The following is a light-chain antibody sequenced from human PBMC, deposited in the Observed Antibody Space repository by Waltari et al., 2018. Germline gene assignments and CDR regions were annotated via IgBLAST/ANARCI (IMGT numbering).Light chain of an antibody. CDR3: QQSYSTPYT. CDR2: DAS. Sequence: EIVLTQSPATLSLSPGERATVPCRASQSVRSNLAWYQQKPGQAPRLLIYDASNRATGFPARFSGSGSGTDFTLTISSLQPEDFATYYCQQSYSTPYTFGQGTKLEIK. CDR1: QSVRSN. J-gene: IGKJ2*01. V-gene: IGKV3-11*01.